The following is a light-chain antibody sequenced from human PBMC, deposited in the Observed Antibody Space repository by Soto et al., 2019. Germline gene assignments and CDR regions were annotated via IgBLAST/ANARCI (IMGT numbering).Light chain of an antibody. CDR1: QSVSSKC. J-gene: IGKJ1*01. CDR2: AAS. V-gene: IGKV3-20*01. CDR3: QQSGSSPPT. Sequence: EIVLTQSPGTLSLSPGERAALSCRASQSVSSKCLAWYQQKPGHAPRLLIYAASNRATGIPDRFSGSGSGTDFTLTISRLEPEDFAVYYCQQSGSSPPTFGQGTKVDIK.